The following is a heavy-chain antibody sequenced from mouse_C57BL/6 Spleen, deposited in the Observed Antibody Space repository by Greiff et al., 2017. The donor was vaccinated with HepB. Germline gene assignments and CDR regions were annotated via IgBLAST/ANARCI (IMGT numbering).Heavy chain of an antibody. Sequence: EVQLQQSGAELVRPGASVKLSCTASGFNIKDDYMHWVKQRPEQGLEWIGWIDPENGDTEYASKFQGKATITADTSSNTAYLQLSSLTSEDTAVYYCTRGGRVYFDYWGQGTTLTVSS. V-gene: IGHV14-4*01. CDR2: IDPENGDT. D-gene: IGHD1-1*01. J-gene: IGHJ2*01. CDR1: GFNIKDDY. CDR3: TRGGRVYFDY.